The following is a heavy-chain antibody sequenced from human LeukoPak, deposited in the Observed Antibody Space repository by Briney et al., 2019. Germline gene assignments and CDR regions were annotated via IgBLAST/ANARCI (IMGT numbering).Heavy chain of an antibody. CDR3: ARDIGVPDYDAFEM. CDR2: IYHSGST. CDR1: DYSISSSYY. V-gene: IGHV4-38-2*02. J-gene: IGHJ3*02. D-gene: IGHD6-19*01. Sequence: PSETLSLTCTVSDYSISSSYYWGWIRQPPGKGLEWFGIIYHSGSTYYNPSLKSRVTISVDTSKNQFSLKLSSVTAADTAVYYCARDIGVPDYDAFEMWGQGTMVTASS.